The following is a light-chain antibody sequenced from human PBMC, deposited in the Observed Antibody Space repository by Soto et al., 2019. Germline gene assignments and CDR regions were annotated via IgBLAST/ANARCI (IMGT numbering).Light chain of an antibody. V-gene: IGKV3-11*01. CDR1: QYINTR. CDR2: QTS. J-gene: IGKJ1*01. CDR3: HQRQSWPRT. Sequence: EIVLTQSPSTLSSFAGDRVTLSCRASQYINTRLAWYQHRPGQAPRLLIYQTSIRAAGIPARFSASGSGTDFTLTISDVQTEDFALYYCHQRQSWPRTFGQGTKVDIK.